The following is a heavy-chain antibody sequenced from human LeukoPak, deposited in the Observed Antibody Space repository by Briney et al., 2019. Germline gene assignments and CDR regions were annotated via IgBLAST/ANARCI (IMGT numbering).Heavy chain of an antibody. Sequence: SETLSLTCAVYGGSFSGYYWSWIRQPPGKGLEWIGEINHSGSTNYNPSLKSRVTISVDTSKNQFSLKLSSVTAADTAVYYCARRDLLWFGYNWFDPWGQGTLVTVSS. D-gene: IGHD3-10*01. J-gene: IGHJ5*02. CDR2: INHSGST. CDR1: GGSFSGYY. CDR3: ARRDLLWFGYNWFDP. V-gene: IGHV4-34*01.